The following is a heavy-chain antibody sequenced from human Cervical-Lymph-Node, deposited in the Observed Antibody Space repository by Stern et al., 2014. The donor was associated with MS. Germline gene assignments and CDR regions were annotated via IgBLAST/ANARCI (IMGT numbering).Heavy chain of an antibody. CDR3: ARSSSPSPYYYYGMDV. J-gene: IGHJ6*02. CDR2: IWYDGSNK. D-gene: IGHD6-13*01. CDR1: GFTFSSYG. V-gene: IGHV3-33*01. Sequence: VQLVESGGGVVQPGRSLRLSCAASGFTFSSYGMHWVRQAPGKGLEWVAVIWYDGSNKYYADSEKGRFTISRENSKNTLYWQSNSLRADDATVYYCARSSSPSPYYYYGMDVWGQGTTVTVSS.